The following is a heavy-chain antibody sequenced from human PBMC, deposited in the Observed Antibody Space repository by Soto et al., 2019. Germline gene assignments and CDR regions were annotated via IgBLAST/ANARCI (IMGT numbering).Heavy chain of an antibody. CDR1: WFTVSRNY. CDR3: ASSPYGRFDY. CDR2: IYSGGST. V-gene: IGHV3-53*01. D-gene: IGHD3-10*01. Sequence: PGGSLRLSCAASWFTVSRNYMSWVRQAPGKGLEWVSVIYSGGSTYYADSVKGRFTISRDNSKNTLYLQMNSLRAEDTAVYYCASSPYGRFDYWGQGTLVTVSS. J-gene: IGHJ4*02.